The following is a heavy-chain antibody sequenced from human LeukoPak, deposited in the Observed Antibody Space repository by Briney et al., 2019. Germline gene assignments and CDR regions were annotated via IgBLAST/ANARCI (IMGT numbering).Heavy chain of an antibody. CDR1: GGSFSGYY. D-gene: IGHD3-10*01. CDR2: INHSGSA. Sequence: NTSETLSLTCAVYGGSFSGYYWSWIRQPPGKGLEWIGEINHSGSANYNPSLKSRVTISVDTSKNQFSLKLTYVTPADPAVYYCARRITMVRGGRIDIWGQGTMVTLSS. CDR3: ARRITMVRGGRIDI. J-gene: IGHJ3*02. V-gene: IGHV4-34*01.